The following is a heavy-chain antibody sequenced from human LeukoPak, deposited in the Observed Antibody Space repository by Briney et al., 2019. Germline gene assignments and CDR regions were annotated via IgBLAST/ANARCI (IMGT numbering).Heavy chain of an antibody. CDR2: ISYDGSSI. Sequence: PGRSLRLSCAASGFTFSGYAVHWVRQAPGKGLEWVAIISYDGSSIYYAGSVKGRFTISRDNSRNTLYLQMNSLRPEDTAVYYCAKDHGDFWSNLDSWGQGTLVTVSS. CDR1: GFTFSGYA. J-gene: IGHJ4*02. D-gene: IGHD4-17*01. CDR3: AKDHGDFWSNLDS. V-gene: IGHV3-30-3*01.